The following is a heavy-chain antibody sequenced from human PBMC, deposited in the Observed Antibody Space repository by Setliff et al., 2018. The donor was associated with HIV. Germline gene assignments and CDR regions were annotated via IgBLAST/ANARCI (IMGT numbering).Heavy chain of an antibody. V-gene: IGHV4-39*01. J-gene: IGHJ3*01. CDR1: GGSINNNNYY. CDR3: ARQSYYVTGSFYTDVFDL. CDR2: VFYTGST. Sequence: PSETLSLTCTVSGGSINNNNYYWGWIRQPPGKGLEWIASVFYTGSTYYRPSLKSRVTLSVELSKNHFSLELTSVTAADTAVYYCARQSYYVTGSFYTDVFDLWGQGTVVTVSS. D-gene: IGHD3-10*01.